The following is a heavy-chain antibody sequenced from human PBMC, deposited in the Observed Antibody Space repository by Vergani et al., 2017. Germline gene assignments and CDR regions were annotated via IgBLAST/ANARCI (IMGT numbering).Heavy chain of an antibody. CDR1: GGSISSSNW. V-gene: IGHV4-4*02. CDR3: ARHPVGIRGELWEDY. D-gene: IGHD1-26*01. CDR2: IYYSGST. J-gene: IGHJ4*02. Sequence: QVQLQESGPGLVKPSGTLSLTCAVSGGSISSSNWWSWVRQPPGKGLEWIGEIYYSGSTYYNPSLKSRVTISVDTSKNQFSLKLSSVTAADTAVYYCARHPVGIRGELWEDYWGQGTLVTVSS.